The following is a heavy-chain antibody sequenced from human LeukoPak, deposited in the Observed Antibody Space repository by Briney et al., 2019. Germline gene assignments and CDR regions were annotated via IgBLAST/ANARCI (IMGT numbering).Heavy chain of an antibody. CDR3: AKNYDFLTGYAS. V-gene: IGHV1-8*01. CDR2: VNPNSGVT. Sequence: SVMVSCKASGYTFTTYDINWVRQATGQGLEWMGWVNPNSGVTRYAQKFQGRVTMTRNTSISTAYMELSSLRSEDTAVYYCAKNYDFLTGYASWGQGTLVTVSS. J-gene: IGHJ4*02. CDR1: GYTFTTYD. D-gene: IGHD3-9*01.